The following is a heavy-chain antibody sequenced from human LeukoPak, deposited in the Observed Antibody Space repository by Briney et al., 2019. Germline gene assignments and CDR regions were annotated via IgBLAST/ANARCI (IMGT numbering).Heavy chain of an antibody. CDR1: GYTFTSYY. CDR3: ARDSNRYCSGGSCYWGEDHYGMDV. J-gene: IGHJ6*02. V-gene: IGHV1-46*01. CDR2: INPSGGST. D-gene: IGHD2-15*01. Sequence: ASVKVSCKASGYTFTSYYMHWVRQAPGQGLEWMGIINPSGGSTSYAQKFQGRVTMTRDTSTSTVYMELSSLRSEDTAVYYCARDSNRYCSGGSCYWGEDHYGMDVWGQGTTVTVSS.